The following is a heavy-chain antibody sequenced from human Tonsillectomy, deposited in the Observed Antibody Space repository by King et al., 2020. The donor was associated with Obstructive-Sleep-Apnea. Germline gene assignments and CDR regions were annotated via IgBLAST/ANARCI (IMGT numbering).Heavy chain of an antibody. D-gene: IGHD3-22*01. CDR3: ATYYFDPSGPYGGFDY. CDR1: GGSISSSSYY. J-gene: IGHJ4*02. CDR2: MYYSGST. Sequence: QLQESGPGLVKPPETLSLTCTVSGGSISSSSYYWGWIRQPPGQGLEWIGNMYYSGSTYYNPSLESRVTISVDTSKNQFSLKLSSLTAADTAVYYCATYYFDPSGPYGGFDYWGQGTLVTVSS. V-gene: IGHV4-39*01.